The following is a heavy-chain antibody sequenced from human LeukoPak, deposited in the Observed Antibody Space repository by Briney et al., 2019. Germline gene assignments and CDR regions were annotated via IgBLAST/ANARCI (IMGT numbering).Heavy chain of an antibody. J-gene: IGHJ4*02. CDR1: GFTFSSYW. V-gene: IGHV3-74*01. D-gene: IGHD3-3*01. Sequence: PGGSLRLSCAASGFTFSSYWMHWVRQAPGKGLVWVSRINSDGSSTSYADSVKGRFTISRDNAKNTLYLQMNSLRAEDTAVYYCARELGFWSGYYAAYGAFDYWGQGTLVTVSS. CDR3: ARELGFWSGYYAAYGAFDY. CDR2: INSDGSST.